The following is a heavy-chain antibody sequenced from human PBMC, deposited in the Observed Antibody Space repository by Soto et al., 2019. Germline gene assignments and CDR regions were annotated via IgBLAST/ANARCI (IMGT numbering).Heavy chain of an antibody. J-gene: IGHJ5*02. CDR1: GYTFTGYY. D-gene: IGHD3-9*01. V-gene: IGHV1-2*04. CDR3: ARDISPWHDILTGYYSPTFDP. Sequence: ASVKVSCKASGYTFTGYYMHWVRQAPGQGLEWMGWINPNSGGTNYAQKFQGWVTMTRDTSISTAYMELSRLRSDDTAVYYCARDISPWHDILTGYYSPTFDPWGQGTLVTVSS. CDR2: INPNSGGT.